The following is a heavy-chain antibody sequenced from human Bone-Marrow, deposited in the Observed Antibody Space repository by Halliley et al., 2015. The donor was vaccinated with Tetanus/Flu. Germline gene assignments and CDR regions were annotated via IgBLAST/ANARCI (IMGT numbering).Heavy chain of an antibody. V-gene: IGHV4-59*09. D-gene: IGHD3-3*01. CDR3: ARGPIFGVMIGVGYGMDV. J-gene: IGHJ6*02. CDR2: VYPSVSS. Sequence: YVYPSVSSNYNPSLKSRVTLSVDTAKTQLSLKLRAVTAADTAVYYCARGPIFGVMIGVGYGMDVWGQGTTVTVSS.